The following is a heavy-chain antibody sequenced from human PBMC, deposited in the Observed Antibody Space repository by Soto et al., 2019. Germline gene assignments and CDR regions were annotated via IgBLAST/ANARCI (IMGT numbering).Heavy chain of an antibody. J-gene: IGHJ4*02. V-gene: IGHV3-30-3*01. CDR3: ATENKNWELLY. Sequence: QVQLVESGGGVVQPGRSLRLSCAASGFTFSGYAMHWVRQAPGKGLEWVAVISYDGSKTYHADSVKGRFTISRDNSKNTLYLQINSLRAEDTAVYYCATENKNWELLYWGQGTLVTVSS. CDR2: ISYDGSKT. D-gene: IGHD1-26*01. CDR1: GFTFSGYA.